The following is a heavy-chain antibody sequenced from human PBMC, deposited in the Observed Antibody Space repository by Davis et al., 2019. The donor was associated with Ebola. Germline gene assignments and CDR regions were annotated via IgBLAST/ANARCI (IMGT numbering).Heavy chain of an antibody. CDR2: IIPIFGTA. CDR1: GGTFSSYA. Sequence: SVKVSCKASGGTFSSYAISWVRQAPGQGLEWMGGIIPIFGTANYAQKFQGRVTITADESTSTAYMELSSLRSEDTAVYYCARGGRDYGDYPAYNWFDPWGQGTLVTVSS. CDR3: ARGGRDYGDYPAYNWFDP. J-gene: IGHJ5*02. V-gene: IGHV1-69*13. D-gene: IGHD4-17*01.